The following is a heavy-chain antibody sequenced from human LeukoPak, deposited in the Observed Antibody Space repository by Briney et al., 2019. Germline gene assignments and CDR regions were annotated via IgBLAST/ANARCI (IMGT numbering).Heavy chain of an antibody. J-gene: IGHJ6*02. V-gene: IGHV3-23*01. D-gene: IGHD3-10*01. CDR2: ISGSGDSI. CDR3: ARALWSGPVYYGMDV. Sequence: GGSLRLSCVASGFTFSSYYMSWVRQAPGKGLEWVSAISGSGDSIYYTDSVKGRFTISRDNSKNTLYLQMNSLRAEDKAVYYCARALWSGPVYYGMDVWGQGTTVTVSS. CDR1: GFTFSSYY.